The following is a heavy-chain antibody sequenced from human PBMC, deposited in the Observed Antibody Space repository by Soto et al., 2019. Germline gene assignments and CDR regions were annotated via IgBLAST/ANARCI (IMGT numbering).Heavy chain of an antibody. CDR3: SRVKYITGRYEFAD. V-gene: IGHV5-10-1*01. Sequence: GESLKISCKASGYSFTSHWISWLRQMPGKGLEWLGRINPGDSYTNYSPSFQGHITIPVDTSISTAFLQWSTLRASDTAMSLRSRVKYITGRYEFADWGQGTTVTVSS. D-gene: IGHD1-20*01. CDR1: GYSFTSHW. J-gene: IGHJ6*02. CDR2: INPGDSYT.